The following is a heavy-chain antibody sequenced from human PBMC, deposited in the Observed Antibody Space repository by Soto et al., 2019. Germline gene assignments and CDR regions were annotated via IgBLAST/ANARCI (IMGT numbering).Heavy chain of an antibody. CDR3: ARDVWFSLDS. D-gene: IGHD3-9*01. CDR2: INPNSGGT. V-gene: IGHV1-2*02. CDR1: KNTFTAYY. Sequence: SVKVSCKSSKNTFTAYYIHWVRQAPGQGLEWMGWINPNSGGTKYAQKFRGRVTMTRDTSISTAYMHVTSLRSDDTAVYYCARDVWFSLDSWGRGTLVTVS. J-gene: IGHJ4*02.